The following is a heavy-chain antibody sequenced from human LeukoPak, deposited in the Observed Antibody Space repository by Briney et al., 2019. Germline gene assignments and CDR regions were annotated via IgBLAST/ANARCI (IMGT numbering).Heavy chain of an antibody. CDR1: GDSINNYY. Sequence: SETLSLTCTVSGDSINNYYWSWIRQPPGKGLEWIGYIYYSGSTNYNPSLKSRVSISVDTSKNQFSLKLNSVTAADTAIYYCARGSYGWFDPWGQGTLVTVSS. CDR2: IYYSGST. D-gene: IGHD1-26*01. V-gene: IGHV4-59*01. CDR3: ARGSYGWFDP. J-gene: IGHJ5*02.